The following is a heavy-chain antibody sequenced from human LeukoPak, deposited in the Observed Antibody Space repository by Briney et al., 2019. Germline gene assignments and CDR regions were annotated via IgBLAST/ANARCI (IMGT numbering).Heavy chain of an antibody. J-gene: IGHJ4*02. D-gene: IGHD2-2*01. CDR3: AGGRTDIVVVPATLRNYYFDY. Sequence: ASVTVSCKASGYTFTDYYILWVRQAPGQGPEWMGWISPNSGGTNYAQNFKGRVTMTRDTSICTAYMELNSLRSEDTAVYYCAGGRTDIVVVPATLRNYYFDYRGQGTLVTVSS. CDR1: GYTFTDYY. V-gene: IGHV1-2*02. CDR2: ISPNSGGT.